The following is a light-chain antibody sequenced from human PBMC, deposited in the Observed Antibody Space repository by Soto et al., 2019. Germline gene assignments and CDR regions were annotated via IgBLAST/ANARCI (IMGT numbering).Light chain of an antibody. J-gene: IGLJ2*01. V-gene: IGLV3-1*01. Sequence: SYELTQPPSVSVSPGQTASITCSGDKLGEKYVYWYQQRPGQSPGLVMSEDNERPSGIPERFSGSNSGNTATLTISGAQAVDEADYYCQAWDSSTVVFGGGTKVTVL. CDR2: EDN. CDR3: QAWDSSTVV. CDR1: KLGEKY.